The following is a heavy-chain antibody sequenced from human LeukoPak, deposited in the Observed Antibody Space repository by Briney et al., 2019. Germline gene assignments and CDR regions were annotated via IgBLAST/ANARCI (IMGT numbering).Heavy chain of an antibody. V-gene: IGHV3-53*01. CDR2: IYSGGST. Sequence: GGSLRLSCAASGFTVSSNYMSWVRQAPGKGLEWVSVIYSGGSTYYADSVKGRFTISRDNSKNTLYLQMNSLRAEDTAVYYCASTAAGTNYYYYYMDVWGKGTTVTVSS. CDR1: GFTVSSNY. J-gene: IGHJ6*03. D-gene: IGHD1-1*01. CDR3: ASTAAGTNYYYYYMDV.